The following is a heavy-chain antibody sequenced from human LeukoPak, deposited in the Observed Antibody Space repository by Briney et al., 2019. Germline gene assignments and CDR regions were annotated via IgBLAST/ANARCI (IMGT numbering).Heavy chain of an antibody. J-gene: IGHJ4*02. V-gene: IGHV3-7*01. Sequence: GGSLRLSCVASGFPFDRYWMSWVRQAPGKGLEWVANIKHDGSEENFVDSVKGRFTISRDNAENSLFLQMNSLRADDTAVYFCARQPIYEAYFDFWGQGTLVTVSS. D-gene: IGHD3-16*01. CDR3: ARQPIYEAYFDF. CDR2: IKHDGSEE. CDR1: GFPFDRYW.